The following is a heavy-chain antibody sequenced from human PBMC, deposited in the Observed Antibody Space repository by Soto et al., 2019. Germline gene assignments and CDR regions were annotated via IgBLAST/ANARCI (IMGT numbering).Heavy chain of an antibody. CDR1: GYTFTGYY. Sequence: ASVKVSCKASGYTFTGYYMHWVRQAPGQGLEWMGWINPNSGGTNYAQKFQGRVTMTRDTSISTADMELSRLRSDDTAVYYCARVGGGYCSSTSCYFYYYYGMDVWGQGTTVTVSS. J-gene: IGHJ6*02. CDR3: ARVGGGYCSSTSCYFYYYYGMDV. V-gene: IGHV1-2*02. D-gene: IGHD2-2*01. CDR2: INPNSGGT.